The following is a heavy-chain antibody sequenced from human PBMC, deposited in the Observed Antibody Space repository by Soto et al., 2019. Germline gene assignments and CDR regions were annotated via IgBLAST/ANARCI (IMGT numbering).Heavy chain of an antibody. CDR1: GGSVSSGSYY. Sequence: PSETLSLTCTVSGGSVSSGSYYWSWIRQPPGKGLEWIGYIYYSGSTNYNPSLKSRVTISVVKSKNQFSLKLSSVTASDTAVYYCARELNSAFDYWGQGTLVTVSS. CDR3: ARELNSAFDY. CDR2: IYYSGST. D-gene: IGHD1-1*01. J-gene: IGHJ4*02. V-gene: IGHV4-61*01.